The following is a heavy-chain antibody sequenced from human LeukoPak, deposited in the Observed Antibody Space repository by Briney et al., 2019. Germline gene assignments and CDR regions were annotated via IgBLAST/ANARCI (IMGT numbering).Heavy chain of an antibody. CDR2: IYRGGST. Sequence: GGSLRLSCAASGFSVSSNYVNWVRQAPGKGLEWVSAIYRGGSTYYADCVRGRFTISRDSSKNTLYLQMNSLRDEDTAVYYCARGSYGSGNYYIGDAFDLWGQGTMVAVSS. J-gene: IGHJ3*01. CDR1: GFSVSSNY. D-gene: IGHD3-10*01. V-gene: IGHV3-53*01. CDR3: ARGSYGSGNYYIGDAFDL.